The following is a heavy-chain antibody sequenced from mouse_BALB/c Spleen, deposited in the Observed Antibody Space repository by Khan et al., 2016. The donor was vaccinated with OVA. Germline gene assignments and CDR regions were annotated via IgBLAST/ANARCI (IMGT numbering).Heavy chain of an antibody. V-gene: IGHV2-6-4*01. CDR2: IWGGGGT. J-gene: IGHJ4*01. D-gene: IGHD2-12*01. Sequence: QVQLKQSGPGLVAPSQSLSITCTVSGFSLSRYNIHWVRQPPGKGLEWLGMIWGGGGTDYNSTLKSRLSISKDNSKSQVFLKMNSLQTDDSAMYSCARACYSSDCYYAMDYWGQGTSVTVSS. CDR1: GFSLSRYN. CDR3: ARACYSSDCYYAMDY.